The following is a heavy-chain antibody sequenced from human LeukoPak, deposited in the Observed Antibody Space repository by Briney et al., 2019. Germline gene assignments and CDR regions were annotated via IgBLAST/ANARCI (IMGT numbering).Heavy chain of an antibody. Sequence: ASVKVSCKASGYTFTSYDINWVRQATGQGLEWMGWMNPNSGNTGYAQKFQGRVTMTRNTSISTAYTELSSLRSEDTAVYYCARVFSAPYDSSGYLPYWGQGTLVTVSS. CDR2: MNPNSGNT. J-gene: IGHJ4*02. CDR3: ARVFSAPYDSSGYLPY. D-gene: IGHD3-22*01. V-gene: IGHV1-8*01. CDR1: GYTFTSYD.